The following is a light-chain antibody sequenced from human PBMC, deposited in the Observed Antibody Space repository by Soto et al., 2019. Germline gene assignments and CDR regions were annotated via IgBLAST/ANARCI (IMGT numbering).Light chain of an antibody. V-gene: IGKV3-20*01. CDR3: QQCGVSPWT. J-gene: IGKJ1*01. CDR1: QSVGSTC. Sequence: FVLTQSPVTLSLSPGEGATLSCRASQSVGSTCLAWYQQKPGQAPRLLSYDTSSRATGIPARFSGSGSGTDFTLTISGLEPEDFAVYYCQQCGVSPWTFGQGTKVEI. CDR2: DTS.